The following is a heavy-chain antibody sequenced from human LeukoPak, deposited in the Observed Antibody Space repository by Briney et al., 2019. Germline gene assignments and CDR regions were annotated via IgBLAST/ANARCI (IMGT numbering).Heavy chain of an antibody. CDR2: INPSGGST. V-gene: IGHV1-46*01. Sequence: ASVKVSCKASGYTFTSYYMHWVRQAPRQGLEWMGIINPSGGSTSYAQKFQGRVTMTRDMSTSAVYMELSSLRSEDTAVYYCARDWVTVAGTSAFDIWGQGTMVTVSS. CDR1: GYTFTSYY. D-gene: IGHD6-19*01. J-gene: IGHJ3*02. CDR3: ARDWVTVAGTSAFDI.